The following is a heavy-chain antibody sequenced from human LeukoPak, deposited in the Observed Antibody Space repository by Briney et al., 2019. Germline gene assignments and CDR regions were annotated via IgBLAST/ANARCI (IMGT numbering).Heavy chain of an antibody. CDR3: ARKRSGWCSP. D-gene: IGHD6-19*01. CDR1: GGSISSSSYY. CDR2: IYYSGST. V-gene: IGHV4-39*01. Sequence: SETLSLTCTVSGGSISSSSYYWGWIRQPPGKGLEWIGSIYYSGSTYYNASLKSRVTISVDTSKNQFSLKLSSVTAADTAVYYCARKRSGWCSPWGQGTLVTVSS. J-gene: IGHJ5*02.